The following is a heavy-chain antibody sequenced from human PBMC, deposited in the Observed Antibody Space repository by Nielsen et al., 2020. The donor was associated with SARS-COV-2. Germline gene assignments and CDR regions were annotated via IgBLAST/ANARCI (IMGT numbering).Heavy chain of an antibody. CDR3: ARDRGSSGWRDAFDI. D-gene: IGHD6-25*01. CDR1: GYTFTYYA. CDR2: INPDNGDT. Sequence: ASVKVSCKASGYTFTYYAIHWVRRAPGRGLEWMGWINPDNGDTKYSQNFQGRVTVTRDTSASTAYMELRSLRSDDTAMYYCARDRGSSGWRDAFDIWGQGTMVTVSS. V-gene: IGHV1-3*01. J-gene: IGHJ3*02.